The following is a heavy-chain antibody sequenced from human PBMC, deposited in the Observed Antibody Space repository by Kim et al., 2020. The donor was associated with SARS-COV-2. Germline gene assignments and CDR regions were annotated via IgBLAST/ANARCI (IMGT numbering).Heavy chain of an antibody. CDR3: AKGGGYSSGFPLDY. Sequence: GGSLRLSCAASGFTFSSYAMSWVRQAPGKGLEWVSAISGSGGSTYYADSVKGRFTISRDNSKNTLYLQMNSLRAEDTAVYYCAKGGGYSSGFPLDYWGQGTLVTVSS. CDR1: GFTFSSYA. D-gene: IGHD6-19*01. V-gene: IGHV3-23*01. J-gene: IGHJ4*02. CDR2: ISGSGGST.